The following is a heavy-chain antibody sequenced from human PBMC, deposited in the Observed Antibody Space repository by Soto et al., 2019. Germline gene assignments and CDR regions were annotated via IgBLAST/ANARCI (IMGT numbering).Heavy chain of an antibody. CDR3: AKDIRAGYSQYYFDY. D-gene: IGHD3-9*01. CDR2: ISWNSGSI. CDR1: GFTFDDYA. J-gene: IGHJ4*02. V-gene: IGHV3-9*01. Sequence: GGSLRLSCAASGFTFDDYAMHWVRQAPGKGLEWVSGISWNSGSIGYADSVKGRFTISRDNAKNSLYLQMNSLRAEDTALYYCAKDIRAGYSQYYFDYWGQGTLVTVSS.